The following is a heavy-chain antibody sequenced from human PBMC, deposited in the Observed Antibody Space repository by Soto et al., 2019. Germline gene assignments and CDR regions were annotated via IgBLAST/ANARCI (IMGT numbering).Heavy chain of an antibody. J-gene: IGHJ6*02. CDR2: IMPVFATP. D-gene: IGHD3-3*02. CDR1: GGTFSTSA. CDR3: ARDKDRQQLGGNYYYILDV. V-gene: IGHV1-69*12. Sequence: QVQLMQSGAEVKKPGSSVKVSCKASGGTFSTSAISWVRQAPGEGLEWVGGIMPVFATPDYAQKFQGRVTLSADESTTTAYLGLTSLTTDDTAVYYCARDKDRQQLGGNYYYILDVWGQGTAITVSS.